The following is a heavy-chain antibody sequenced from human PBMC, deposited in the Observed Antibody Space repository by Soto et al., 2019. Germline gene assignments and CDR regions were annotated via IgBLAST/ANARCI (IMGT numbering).Heavy chain of an antibody. CDR1: GGSFSGYS. CDR2: INHSGST. V-gene: IGHV4-34*01. Sequence: QVQLQQWGAGLLKPSETLSLTCAVYGGSFSGYSWTWIRQPPGKGLEWIGEINHSGSTKYNPSLESRVTISLDTSKNHFSLKLSSVTAADTAVYYCARGSCRSSSCYGFDYWGQGTLVTVSS. CDR3: ARGSCRSSSCYGFDY. J-gene: IGHJ4*02. D-gene: IGHD2-2*01.